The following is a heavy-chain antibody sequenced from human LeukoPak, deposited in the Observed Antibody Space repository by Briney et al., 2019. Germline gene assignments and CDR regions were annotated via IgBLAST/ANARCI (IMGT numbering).Heavy chain of an antibody. CDR2: ITGGGGNT. CDR1: GFTFSSYA. CDR3: AKGSSGWPYYYYGMDV. D-gene: IGHD6-19*01. V-gene: IGHV3-23*01. Sequence: GGSLRLSCAASGFTFSSYAMSWVRQAPGKGLEWVSGITGGGGNTYYADSVKGRFTISRDNSKNTLYLQMNSLRAEDTAVYYCAKGSSGWPYYYYGMDVWGQGTTVTVSS. J-gene: IGHJ6*02.